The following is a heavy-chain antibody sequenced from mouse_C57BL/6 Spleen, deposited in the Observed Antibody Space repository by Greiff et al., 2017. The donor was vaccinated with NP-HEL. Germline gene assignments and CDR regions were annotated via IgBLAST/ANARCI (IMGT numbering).Heavy chain of an antibody. V-gene: IGHV5-17*01. Sequence: EVMLVESGGGLVKPGGSLKLSCAASRFTFSDYGMHWVRQAPETGLEWVSYISSGSSTIYYAATVKGRFTIARDKAKNTLFLQMASLRSEDTARYYCARGYYYAMDYWGQGTSVTVSS. CDR3: ARGYYYAMDY. CDR2: ISSGSSTI. J-gene: IGHJ4*01. CDR1: RFTFSDYG. D-gene: IGHD3-2*02.